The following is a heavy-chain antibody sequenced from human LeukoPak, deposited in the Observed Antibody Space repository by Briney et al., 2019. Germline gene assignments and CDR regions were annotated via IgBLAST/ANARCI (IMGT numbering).Heavy chain of an antibody. CDR1: GGSFSGYY. V-gene: IGHV4-34*01. CDR3: ARPYNWGSRSFDY. CDR2: INHSGST. D-gene: IGHD7-27*01. J-gene: IGHJ4*02. Sequence: SETLSLTCAVYGGSFSGYYWSWIRQPPGKGLEWIGEINHSGSTNYNPSLKSRVTISVDTSKNQFSLKLSSVTAADTAVYYCARPYNWGSRSFDYWGQGTLVTVSS.